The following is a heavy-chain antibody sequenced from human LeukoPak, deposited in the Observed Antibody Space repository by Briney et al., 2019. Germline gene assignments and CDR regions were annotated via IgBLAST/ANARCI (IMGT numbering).Heavy chain of an antibody. J-gene: IGHJ4*02. V-gene: IGHV3-21*01. D-gene: IGHD2-2*02. CDR3: ARFYCSSTSCYIDY. CDR1: GFPFSSYR. Sequence: GGSLRLSCATSGFPFSSYRMNWVRQAPGKGLGWVSSISSSSSYIYYADSVKGRFTISRDNAKNSLYLQMNSLRAEDTAVYYCARFYCSSTSCYIDYWGQGTLVTVSS. CDR2: ISSSSSYI.